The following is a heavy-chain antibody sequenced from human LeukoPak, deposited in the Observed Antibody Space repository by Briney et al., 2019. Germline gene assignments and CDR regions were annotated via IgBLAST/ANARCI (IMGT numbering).Heavy chain of an antibody. CDR3: ARRYSSSWRNYFDY. D-gene: IGHD6-13*01. CDR2: FYTSGST. CDR1: GGSISSYY. V-gene: IGHV4-4*07. J-gene: IGHJ4*02. Sequence: SETLSLTCTVSGGSISSYYWSWIRQPAGKGLEWIGRFYTSGSTNYNPSLKSRVTMSVDTSKNQFSLKLSSVTAADTAVYYCARRYSSSWRNYFDYWGQGTLVTVSS.